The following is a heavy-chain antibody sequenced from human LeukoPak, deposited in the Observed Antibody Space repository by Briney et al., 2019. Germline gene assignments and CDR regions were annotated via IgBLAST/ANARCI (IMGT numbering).Heavy chain of an antibody. Sequence: SETLSLTCAVYGGSFSGYYWSWIRQPPGKGLEWIGEINHSGSTNYNPSLKSRVTISVDTSKNQFSLKLSSVTAADTAVYYCAREGRRWLVRWFDPWGQGTLVTVSS. CDR1: GGSFSGYY. V-gene: IGHV4-34*01. CDR3: AREGRRWLVRWFDP. J-gene: IGHJ5*02. CDR2: INHSGST. D-gene: IGHD6-19*01.